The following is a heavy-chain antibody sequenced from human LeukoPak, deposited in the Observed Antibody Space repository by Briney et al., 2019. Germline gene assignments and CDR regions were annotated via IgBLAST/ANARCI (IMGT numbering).Heavy chain of an antibody. J-gene: IGHJ4*02. D-gene: IGHD3-22*01. V-gene: IGHV1-46*01. Sequence: ASVKVSCKASGGTFSSYAISWVRQAPGQGLEWMGIINPSGGSTSYAQKFQGRVTMTRDTSTSTVYMELSSLRSEDTAVYYCARRHYYYDRSGFYYYFDTWGQGTQVTVTS. CDR2: INPSGGST. CDR1: GGTFSSYA. CDR3: ARRHYYYDRSGFYYYFDT.